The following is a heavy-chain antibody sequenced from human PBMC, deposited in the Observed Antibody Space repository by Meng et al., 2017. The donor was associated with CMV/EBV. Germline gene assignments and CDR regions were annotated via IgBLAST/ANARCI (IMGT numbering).Heavy chain of an antibody. CDR2: IHHSGNT. J-gene: IGHJ4*02. CDR3: ARVRYCGSSACYQWYDF. V-gene: IGHV4-38-2*02. Sequence: SETLSLTCTVSGYSISSGYYWGWIRQPPGKELEWIGSIHHSGNTYYNPSLKSRVTISIDTSKNQFSLKLSSVTAADTAVYYCARVRYCGSSACYQWYDFWGQGTLVTVSS. CDR1: GYSISSGYY. D-gene: IGHD2-2*01.